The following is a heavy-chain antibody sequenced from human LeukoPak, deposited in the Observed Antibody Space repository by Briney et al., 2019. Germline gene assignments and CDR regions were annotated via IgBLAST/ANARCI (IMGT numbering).Heavy chain of an antibody. CDR1: GYTFTSYG. Sequence: GASVKVSCKASGYTFTSYGISWVRQAPGQGLEWMGWISAYNGNTNYAQKLQGRVTMTTDTSTSTAYMELRSLRSDDTAVYYCARNKGSSGYYYYYYYMDVWGKGTTVTVSS. V-gene: IGHV1-18*01. CDR2: ISAYNGNT. CDR3: ARNKGSSGYYYYYYYMDV. D-gene: IGHD3-22*01. J-gene: IGHJ6*03.